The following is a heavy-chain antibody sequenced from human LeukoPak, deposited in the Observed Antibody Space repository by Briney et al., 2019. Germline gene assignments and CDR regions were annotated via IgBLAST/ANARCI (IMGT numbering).Heavy chain of an antibody. D-gene: IGHD3-22*01. CDR2: ISSSGSTI. CDR3: AKDPLTYYYDSSGYSQVDY. J-gene: IGHJ4*02. CDR1: GFTFSDYY. Sequence: PGGSLRLSCAASGFTFSDYYMSWIRQAPGKGLEWVSYISSSGSTIYYADSVKGRFTISRDNAKNSLYLQMNSLRAEDTAVYYCAKDPLTYYYDSSGYSQVDYWGQGTLVTVSS. V-gene: IGHV3-11*01.